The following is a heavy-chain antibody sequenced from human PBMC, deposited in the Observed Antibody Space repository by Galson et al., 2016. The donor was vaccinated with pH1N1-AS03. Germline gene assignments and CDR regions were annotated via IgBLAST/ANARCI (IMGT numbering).Heavy chain of an antibody. CDR3: ARGSGGYGLDV. J-gene: IGHJ6*02. CDR2: IYHSGST. D-gene: IGHD5-12*01. CDR1: GGSISSSGVYS. V-gene: IGHV4-30-2*01. Sequence: TLSLPCAVSGGSISSSGVYSWSWIRQPPGKGLEWIGNIYHSGSTYYRPSLKTRVTIAIDRSQNQFSLKLSSVTAADTAVYYCARGSGGYGLDVWGQGTTLTVSS.